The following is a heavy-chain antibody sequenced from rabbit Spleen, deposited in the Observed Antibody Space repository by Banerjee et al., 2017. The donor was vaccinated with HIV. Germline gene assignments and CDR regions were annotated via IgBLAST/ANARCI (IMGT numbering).Heavy chain of an antibody. CDR2: IYPYYGAT. V-gene: IGHV1S45*01. J-gene: IGHJ4*01. CDR1: GIDFNIYG. D-gene: IGHD7-1*01. CDR3: VRYDSTTYYADL. Sequence: QQQLEESGGGLVKPGGTLTLTCKASGIDFNIYGISWVRQAPGKGLEWIAYIYPYYGATAYANWAKGRFTISKSSSTTVTLQMTSLTDADTATYFCVRYDSTTYYADLWGPGTLVTVS.